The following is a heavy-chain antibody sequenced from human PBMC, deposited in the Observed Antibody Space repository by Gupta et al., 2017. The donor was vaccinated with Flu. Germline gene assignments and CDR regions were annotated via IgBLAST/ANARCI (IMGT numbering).Heavy chain of an antibody. CDR2: IIPIFGTA. V-gene: IGHV1-69*01. J-gene: IGHJ6*03. Sequence: QVQLVQSGAEVKKPGSSVKVSCKASGGTFSSYAISWVRQAPGQGLEWMGGIIPIFGTANYAQKFQGRVTITADESTNTAYMELSSLRSEDTAVYYCARAGLNRYCSSISCSHSYYYYMDVWGKGTTVTVSS. CDR3: ARAGLNRYCSSISCSHSYYYYMDV. CDR1: GGTFSSYA. D-gene: IGHD2-2*01.